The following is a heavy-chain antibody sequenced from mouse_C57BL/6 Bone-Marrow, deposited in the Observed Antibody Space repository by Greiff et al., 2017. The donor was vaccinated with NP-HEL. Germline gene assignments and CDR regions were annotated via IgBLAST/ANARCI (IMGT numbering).Heavy chain of an antibody. CDR3: TEGLWLCAD. Sequence: EVQLQQSGAELVRPGASVKLSCTASGFNFNDYYMHWVKQRPEQGLEWIGRIDPEDGDTEYAPKFQGKATMTADTSSNTAYLQLSSLTSEDTAVYYCTEGLWLCADWGQGTLVTVSA. D-gene: IGHD2-2*01. J-gene: IGHJ3*01. V-gene: IGHV14-1*01. CDR1: GFNFNDYY. CDR2: IDPEDGDT.